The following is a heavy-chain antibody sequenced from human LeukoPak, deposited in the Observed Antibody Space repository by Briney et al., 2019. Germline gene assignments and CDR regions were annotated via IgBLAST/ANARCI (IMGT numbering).Heavy chain of an antibody. CDR3: ASGYFKSDH. CDR2: LNEDGGYT. J-gene: IGHJ4*02. D-gene: IGHD3-22*01. V-gene: IGHV3-23*01. CDR1: GFTFSLYA. Sequence: PGGSLRLSCAASGFTFSLYAMSWVRQAPGKGLVWVSGLNEDGGYTYYADSVKGRFTISRDNSENTLHLQMRSLRAEDTAIYYCASGYFKSDHWGQGTLVTVSS.